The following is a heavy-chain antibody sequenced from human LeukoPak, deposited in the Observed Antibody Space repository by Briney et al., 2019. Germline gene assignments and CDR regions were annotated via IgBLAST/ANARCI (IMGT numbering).Heavy chain of an antibody. J-gene: IGHJ4*02. CDR1: GGSISSYY. Sequence: SETLSLTCTVSGGSISSYYWSWIRQPPGKGLEWIGYIYYSGSTNYNPSLKSRVTISVDTSKSQFSLKLSSVTAADTAVYYCARAVSYYDILTGPYYFDYWGQGTLVTVSS. V-gene: IGHV4-59*01. CDR2: IYYSGST. D-gene: IGHD3-9*01. CDR3: ARAVSYYDILTGPYYFDY.